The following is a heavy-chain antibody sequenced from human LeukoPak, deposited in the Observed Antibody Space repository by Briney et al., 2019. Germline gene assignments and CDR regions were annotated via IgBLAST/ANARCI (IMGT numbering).Heavy chain of an antibody. CDR3: ARANKYSYGTLFSHASFDY. CDR1: GYTFTSYD. V-gene: IGHV1-8*03. Sequence: ASVKVSCKASGYTFTSYDINWVRQATGQGLEWMGWMNPNSGNTGYAQKFQGRVTITRNTSISTAYMELRSLRSEDTAVYYCARANKYSYGTLFSHASFDYWGQGTLVTVSS. CDR2: MNPNSGNT. J-gene: IGHJ4*02. D-gene: IGHD5-18*01.